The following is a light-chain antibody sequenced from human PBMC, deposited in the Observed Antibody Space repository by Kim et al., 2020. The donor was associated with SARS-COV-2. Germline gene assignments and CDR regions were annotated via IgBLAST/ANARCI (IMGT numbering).Light chain of an antibody. V-gene: IGKV1-6*01. CDR2: AAS. J-gene: IGKJ2*02. CDR1: QGIRND. Sequence: AIQMTQSPFSLSASVGDRVTITCRSSQGIRNDLGWYQQKPGKAPKLLIYAASSLQSGVPSRFSGSGSGTDFTLTVSSLQPEDFATYYCLQDYNYPCTFGQGTKREI. CDR3: LQDYNYPCT.